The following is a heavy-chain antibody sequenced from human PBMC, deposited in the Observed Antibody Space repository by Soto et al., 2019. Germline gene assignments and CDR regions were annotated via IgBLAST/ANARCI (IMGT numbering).Heavy chain of an antibody. CDR2: ISGSGGST. CDR3: AKDARYSGYDFNWFAH. D-gene: IGHD5-12*01. CDR1: GFTFSSYA. J-gene: IGHJ5*02. V-gene: IGHV3-23*01. Sequence: EVQLLESGGGLVQPGGSLRLSCAASGFTFSSYAMSWVRQAPGKGLEWVSSISGSGGSTYYADSVKGRFTISGDNSKNTVYLQMNSLRAEDTAVYYCAKDARYSGYDFNWFAHWGQATLVTVSS.